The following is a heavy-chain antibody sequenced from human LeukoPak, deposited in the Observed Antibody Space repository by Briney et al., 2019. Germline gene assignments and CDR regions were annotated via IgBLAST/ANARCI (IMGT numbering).Heavy chain of an antibody. CDR3: AKEGYYDILTGYYTH. J-gene: IGHJ4*02. D-gene: IGHD3-9*01. CDR2: ISGSGGRT. V-gene: IGHV3-23*01. CDR1: GFTFSSYA. Sequence: PGGSLRLSCAASGFTFSSYAMSWVRQAPGKGLEWVSSISGSGGRTYYADSVKGRFTISRDNSKNTLYLQMNSLRAEDTAVYYCAKEGYYDILTGYYTHWGQGTLVTVSS.